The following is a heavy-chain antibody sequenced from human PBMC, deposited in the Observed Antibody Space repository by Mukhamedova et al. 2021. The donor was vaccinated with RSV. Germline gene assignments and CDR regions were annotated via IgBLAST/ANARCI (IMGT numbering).Heavy chain of an antibody. V-gene: IGHV4-39*01. Sequence: YNPSLKSRVTISVDTSKNQFFLKLSLVTAADTAVYYCARLVEGGYLGNWFDPWGQGTLVTVSS. D-gene: IGHD3-22*01. CDR3: ARLVEGGYLGNWFDP. J-gene: IGHJ5*02.